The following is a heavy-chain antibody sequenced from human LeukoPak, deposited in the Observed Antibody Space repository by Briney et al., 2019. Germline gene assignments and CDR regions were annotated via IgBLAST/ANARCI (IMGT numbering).Heavy chain of an antibody. J-gene: IGHJ5*02. CDR1: GGSISNSGYY. Sequence: PSETLSLTCTVSGGSISNSGYYWGWIRQPPGKGLEWIGSVYYSGSTYYNPSLKSRVTISVDTSKNQFSLKLSSVTAADTAVYYCARRVEYQLLYRWFDPWGQGTLVTVSS. CDR2: VYYSGST. V-gene: IGHV4-39*01. CDR3: ARRVEYQLLYRWFDP. D-gene: IGHD2-2*02.